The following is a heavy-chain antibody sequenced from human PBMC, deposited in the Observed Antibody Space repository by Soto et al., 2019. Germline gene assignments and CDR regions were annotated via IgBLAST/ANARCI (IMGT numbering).Heavy chain of an antibody. CDR1: GGSISSYY. CDR3: ARGIVVVPAAIGYYYMDV. J-gene: IGHJ6*03. D-gene: IGHD2-2*01. Sequence: QVQLQESGPGLVKPSETLSLTCTVSGGSISSYYWSWIRQPPGKGLEWIGYIYYSGSTNYNPSLKSRVTISVDTSKNQFSLKLSSVTAADTAVYYCARGIVVVPAAIGYYYMDVWGKGTTVTVSS. V-gene: IGHV4-59*01. CDR2: IYYSGST.